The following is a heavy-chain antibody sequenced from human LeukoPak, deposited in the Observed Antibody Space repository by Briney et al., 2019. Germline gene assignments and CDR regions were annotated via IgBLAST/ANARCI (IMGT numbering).Heavy chain of an antibody. CDR2: INSDGIST. J-gene: IGHJ4*02. CDR1: GFTFSNYW. V-gene: IGHV3-74*01. CDR3: ARDVGNFDY. Sequence: GGSLRLSCAASGFTFSNYWMHWVRQAPGRGLVWVSRINSDGISTGYADSVKGRCTVSRDNAKKTLYLQMNSLRAGDTAVYYCARDVGNFDYWGQGTLVTVSS.